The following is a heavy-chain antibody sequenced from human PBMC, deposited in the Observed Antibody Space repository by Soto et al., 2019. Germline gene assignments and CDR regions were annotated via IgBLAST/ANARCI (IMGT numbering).Heavy chain of an antibody. D-gene: IGHD3-10*01. Sequence: AASVKVSCKASGGTFSSYAISWVRQAPGQGLEWMGGIIPIFGTANYAQKFQGRVTITADESTSTAYMELSSLRSEDTAVYYCARALDYYGSGSYARFDPWGQGTLVTVSS. CDR3: ARALDYYGSGSYARFDP. V-gene: IGHV1-69*13. J-gene: IGHJ5*02. CDR2: IIPIFGTA. CDR1: GGTFSSYA.